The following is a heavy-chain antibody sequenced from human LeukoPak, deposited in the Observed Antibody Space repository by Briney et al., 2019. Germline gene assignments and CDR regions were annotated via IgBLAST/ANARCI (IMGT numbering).Heavy chain of an antibody. V-gene: IGHV3-33*01. Sequence: PGGSLRLSCAASGFTFSSYGMPGVPQAPGKGLEWVAVIWYDGNNKYYADSVKGRFTISRDNSKNTLYLQMNSLRAEDTAVYYCARDLKDFWSGYRSGTFDIWGQGTMVTVSS. D-gene: IGHD3-3*01. CDR2: IWYDGNNK. J-gene: IGHJ3*02. CDR3: ARDLKDFWSGYRSGTFDI. CDR1: GFTFSSYG.